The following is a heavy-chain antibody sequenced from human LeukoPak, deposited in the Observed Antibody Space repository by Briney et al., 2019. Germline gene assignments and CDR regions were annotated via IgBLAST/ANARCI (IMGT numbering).Heavy chain of an antibody. Sequence: GGSLRLSCAASGFTFSSYAMHWVRQAPGKGLEYVSAISSNGGSTYYANSVKGRFTISRDNSKNTLYLQKGSLRAEDMAVYYCARDPYGSSGYNYWGQGTLVTVSS. CDR1: GFTFSSYA. J-gene: IGHJ4*02. CDR2: ISSNGGST. D-gene: IGHD3-22*01. CDR3: ARDPYGSSGYNY. V-gene: IGHV3-64*01.